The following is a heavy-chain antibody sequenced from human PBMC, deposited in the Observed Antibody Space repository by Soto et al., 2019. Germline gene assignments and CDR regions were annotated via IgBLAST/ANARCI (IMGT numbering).Heavy chain of an antibody. Sequence: PGGSLRLSCAASGFTFSSYGMHWVRQAPGKGLEWVAVISYDGSNKYYADSVKGRFTISRDNSKNTLYLQMNSLRAEDTAVYYCAKNHVPMTTSPTRAPKDDWGQGTLVTVSS. CDR2: ISYDGSNK. V-gene: IGHV3-30*18. CDR1: GFTFSSYG. D-gene: IGHD4-17*01. J-gene: IGHJ4*02. CDR3: AKNHVPMTTSPTRAPKDD.